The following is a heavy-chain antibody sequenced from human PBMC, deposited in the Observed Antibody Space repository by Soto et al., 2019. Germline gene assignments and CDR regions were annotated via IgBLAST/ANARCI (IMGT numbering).Heavy chain of an antibody. CDR3: AKDMGIAVAGTVGDFDY. CDR2: ISWNSGSI. D-gene: IGHD6-19*01. CDR1: GFTFDDYA. J-gene: IGHJ4*02. V-gene: IGHV3-9*01. Sequence: SLRLSCAASGFTFDDYAMHWVRQAPGKGLEWVSGISWNSGSIGYADSVKGRFTISRDNAKNSLYLQMNSLRAKDTALYYCAKDMGIAVAGTVGDFDYWGQGTLVTAPQ.